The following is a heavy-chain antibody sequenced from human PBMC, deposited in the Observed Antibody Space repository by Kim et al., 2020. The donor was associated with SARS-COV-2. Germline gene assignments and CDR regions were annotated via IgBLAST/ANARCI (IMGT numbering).Heavy chain of an antibody. CDR1: GVSITSYY. CDR2: IYYSGTS. J-gene: IGHJ4*02. V-gene: IGHV4-59*01. Sequence: SETLSLTCTVSGVSITSYYWTWIRQPPGKGLEWIGYIYYSGTSNYNPSLKSRVTMSVDTSKSLFSLRLTSVTPADTAVYYCARVGQSDYDSMFDYWGQGTLVTVSS. D-gene: IGHD3-22*01. CDR3: ARVGQSDYDSMFDY.